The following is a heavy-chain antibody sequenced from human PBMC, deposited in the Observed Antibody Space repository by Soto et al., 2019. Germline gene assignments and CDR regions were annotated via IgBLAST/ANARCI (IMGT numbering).Heavy chain of an antibody. J-gene: IGHJ6*02. CDR3: ARDFIVVVPAAKAGYSSSWSRAYYGMDV. V-gene: IGHV3-21*01. Sequence: GGSLRLSCAASGFTFSSYSMNWVRQAPGKGLEWVSSISSSISYIYYADSVKGRFTISRDNAKNSLYLQMNSLRAEDTAVYYCARDFIVVVPAAKAGYSSSWSRAYYGMDVWGQGTTVTVSS. CDR2: ISSSISYI. CDR1: GFTFSSYS. D-gene: IGHD2-2*01.